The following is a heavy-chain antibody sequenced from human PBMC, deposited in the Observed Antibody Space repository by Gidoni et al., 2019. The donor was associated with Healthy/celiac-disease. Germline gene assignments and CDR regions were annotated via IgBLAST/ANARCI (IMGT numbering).Heavy chain of an antibody. J-gene: IGHJ3*02. Sequence: QVQLVQSGAEGKTPGASVKVSCRAAGYTFTSYAMHWVRQAPGQRLEWMGWINAGNGNTKYSQKFQGRVTITRDTSASTAYMELSSLRSEDTAVYYCARSGYSYRDAFDIWGQGTMVTVSS. D-gene: IGHD5-18*01. CDR2: INAGNGNT. CDR1: GYTFTSYA. V-gene: IGHV1-3*01. CDR3: ARSGYSYRDAFDI.